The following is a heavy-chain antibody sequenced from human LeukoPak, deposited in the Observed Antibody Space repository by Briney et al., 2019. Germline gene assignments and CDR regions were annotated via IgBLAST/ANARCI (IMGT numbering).Heavy chain of an antibody. D-gene: IGHD2/OR15-2a*01. J-gene: IGHJ4*02. CDR3: APFNHDQNMFDQ. CDR2: VIPSSGGT. CDR1: GYTFTDYY. Sequence: ASVKVSCKASGYTFTDYYMHWVRQAPGQGLEWMGWVIPSSGGTTYAEKFQDRVAMTSDTSISTAYMELTRLTSDDTAVYYCAPFNHDQNMFDQWGQGTLVTVSS. V-gene: IGHV1-2*02.